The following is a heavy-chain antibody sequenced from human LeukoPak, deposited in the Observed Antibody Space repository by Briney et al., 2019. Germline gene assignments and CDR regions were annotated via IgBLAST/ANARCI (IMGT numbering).Heavy chain of an antibody. V-gene: IGHV1-18*01. CDR3: ARVWYYDSSGRYYYYMDV. Sequence: ASVKVSCKGSGYTFTSYAINWVRQAPAQGLEWMGWISAYNGNTNYAQKLQGRVTMTIDTSTSKDYMDLRSLRSDDTAVYYCARVWYYDSSGRYYYYMDVWGKGTTVTVSS. CDR1: GYTFTSYA. CDR2: ISAYNGNT. D-gene: IGHD3-22*01. J-gene: IGHJ6*03.